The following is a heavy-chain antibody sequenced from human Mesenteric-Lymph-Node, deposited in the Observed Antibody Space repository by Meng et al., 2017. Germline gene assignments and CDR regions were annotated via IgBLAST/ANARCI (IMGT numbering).Heavy chain of an antibody. V-gene: IGHV3-23*01. Sequence: GEFLKISCAASGFTFSSYAMSWVRQAPGKGLEWVSAISGSGGSTYYADSVKGRFTIARDNSKNTLYLQMNSLRAEDTAVYYCAKEVFGVVYYYYYGMDVWGQGTMVTVSS. CDR1: GFTFSSYA. J-gene: IGHJ6*02. CDR2: ISGSGGST. CDR3: AKEVFGVVYYYYYGMDV. D-gene: IGHD3-3*01.